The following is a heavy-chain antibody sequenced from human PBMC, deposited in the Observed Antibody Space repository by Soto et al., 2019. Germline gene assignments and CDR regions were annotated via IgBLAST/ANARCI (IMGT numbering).Heavy chain of an antibody. CDR1: GFTFSDHQ. D-gene: IGHD1-26*01. CDR3: ARVVGAPNWFDP. V-gene: IGHV3-72*01. Sequence: EVQLVESGGGLVQPGGSLRLSCAASGFTFSDHQMDWVRQAPGKGLEWVGRSRNKANSYTTEYAASVKGRFTISRDDSTTSLYLQMTSLKIEDTAVYYCARVVGAPNWFDPWGQGTLVTVSS. J-gene: IGHJ5*02. CDR2: SRNKANSYTT.